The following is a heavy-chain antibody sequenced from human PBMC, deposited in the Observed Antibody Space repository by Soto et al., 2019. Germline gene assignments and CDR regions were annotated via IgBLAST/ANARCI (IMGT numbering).Heavy chain of an antibody. J-gene: IGHJ4*02. D-gene: IGHD5-12*01. Sequence: GGSLRLSCAASGFTFSSYAISWVRQAPGKGLEWVSGIGGSGDNTYYADSVRGRFTISRDNSRNTLYLQMNSLRAEDTALYYCAKTISGYFWAGDSWGRGTLVTVSS. CDR3: AKTISGYFWAGDS. CDR1: GFTFSSYA. V-gene: IGHV3-23*01. CDR2: IGGSGDNT.